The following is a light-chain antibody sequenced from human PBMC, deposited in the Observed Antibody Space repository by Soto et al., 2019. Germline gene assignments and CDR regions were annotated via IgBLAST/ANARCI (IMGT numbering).Light chain of an antibody. CDR2: DVS. Sequence: QSVLTQPRSVSGSPGQSVTISCTGTSSDVGGYNYVSWYQQHPGKAPKLMIYDVSKRPSGVPDRFSDSKSGNTASLTISGLQAEDEADYYCCSYAGSYTYVFGAGTKLTV. CDR1: SSDVGGYNY. CDR3: CSYAGSYTYV. J-gene: IGLJ1*01. V-gene: IGLV2-11*01.